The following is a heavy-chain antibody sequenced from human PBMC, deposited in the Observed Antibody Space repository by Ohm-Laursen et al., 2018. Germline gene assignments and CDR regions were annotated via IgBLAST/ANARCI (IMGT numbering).Heavy chain of an antibody. D-gene: IGHD3-22*01. Sequence: TLSLTCTVSGGSISSGGYYWSWIRQHPGKGLEWIGYIYYSGSTYYNPSLKSRVTISVDTSKNQFSLKLSSVTAADTAVYYCARDPSDSSVFDIWGQGTMVIVSS. J-gene: IGHJ3*02. V-gene: IGHV4-31*02. CDR1: GGSISSGGYY. CDR3: ARDPSDSSVFDI. CDR2: IYYSGST.